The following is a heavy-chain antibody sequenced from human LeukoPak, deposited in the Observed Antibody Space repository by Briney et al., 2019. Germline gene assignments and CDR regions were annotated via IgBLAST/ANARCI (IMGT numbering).Heavy chain of an antibody. CDR1: GDSISSGGYY. J-gene: IGHJ4*02. CDR3: ARSDYGDHDFDY. CDR2: IYFSGST. Sequence: ASETLSLTCTVSGDSISSGGYYWSWIRQHPGKGLEWIGYIYFSGSTYYNPSLKSRVTISLDTSKSRFSLRLSSVTAADTAVYYCARSDYGDHDFDYWGQGTLVTVSS. V-gene: IGHV4-31*03. D-gene: IGHD4-17*01.